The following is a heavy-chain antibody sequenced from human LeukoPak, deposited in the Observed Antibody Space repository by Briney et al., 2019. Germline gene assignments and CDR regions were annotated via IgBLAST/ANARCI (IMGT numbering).Heavy chain of an antibody. CDR1: GFTFSSYG. D-gene: IGHD4-17*01. Sequence: PGRSLRLSCAASGFTFSSYGMHWVRQAPGKGLEWVAVIWYDGSNKYYADSVKGRFTISRDNSKNTLYLQMNSLRAEDTAVYYCARDRFVMTTRDAFDIWGQGTMVTVSS. CDR3: ARDRFVMTTRDAFDI. J-gene: IGHJ3*02. V-gene: IGHV3-33*01. CDR2: IWYDGSNK.